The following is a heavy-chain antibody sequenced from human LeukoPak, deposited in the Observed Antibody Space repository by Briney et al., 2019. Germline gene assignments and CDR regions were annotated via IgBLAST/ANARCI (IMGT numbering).Heavy chain of an antibody. D-gene: IGHD3-10*01. Sequence: GASVKVSCKASGYTFTGYYMHWVRQAPGQGLEWMGWINPNSGGTNYAQKFQGRVTMTRDTSISTAYMELSRLRSDDTAVYYCARDTVGVVGFGDWFKSYYYYYMDVWGKGTTVTISS. J-gene: IGHJ6*03. CDR3: ARDTVGVVGFGDWFKSYYYYYMDV. CDR2: INPNSGGT. V-gene: IGHV1-2*02. CDR1: GYTFTGYY.